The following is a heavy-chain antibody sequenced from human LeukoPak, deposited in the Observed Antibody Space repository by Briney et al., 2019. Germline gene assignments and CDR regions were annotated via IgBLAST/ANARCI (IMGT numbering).Heavy chain of an antibody. V-gene: IGHV1-69*13. CDR2: IIPIFGTA. J-gene: IGHJ4*02. CDR3: TSRDFWSGYYIK. Sequence: SVRVSCKASGGTFSNYAISWVRQAPGRGLEWMGGIIPIFGTAKYAQKFQGRVTITADESTSTAYMELSSLRSEDTAMYYCTSRDFWSGYYIKWGQGTLVTVSS. CDR1: GGTFSNYA. D-gene: IGHD3-3*01.